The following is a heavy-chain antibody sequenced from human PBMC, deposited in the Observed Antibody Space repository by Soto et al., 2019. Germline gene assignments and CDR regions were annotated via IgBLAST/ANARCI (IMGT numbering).Heavy chain of an antibody. CDR1: GFTFSRYW. CDR3: ARDLPAAEDY. D-gene: IGHD6-25*01. J-gene: IGHJ4*02. Sequence: EVQLVASGGGLVQPGGSLRLSCAASGFTFSRYWMHWVRQAPGKGLVWVSHINSDGSSTNYADSVKGRFTISRDNGKNTLYLQVNSLRAEDTAVYYCARDLPAAEDYWGQGTLVTVSS. V-gene: IGHV3-74*01. CDR2: INSDGSST.